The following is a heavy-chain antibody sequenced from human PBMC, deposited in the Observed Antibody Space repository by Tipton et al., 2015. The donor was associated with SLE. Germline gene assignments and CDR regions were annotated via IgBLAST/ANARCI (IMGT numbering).Heavy chain of an antibody. CDR1: GGSISSSSYY. CDR2: IYYSGST. Sequence: TLSLTCTVSGGSISSSSYYWGWIRQPPGKGLEWIGYIYYSGSTNYNPSLKSRVTISVDTSKNQFSLKLISVTAADTAVYYCARAGSVAGTKYFDYWGQGTLVTVSS. D-gene: IGHD6-19*01. J-gene: IGHJ4*02. CDR3: ARAGSVAGTKYFDY. V-gene: IGHV4-61*05.